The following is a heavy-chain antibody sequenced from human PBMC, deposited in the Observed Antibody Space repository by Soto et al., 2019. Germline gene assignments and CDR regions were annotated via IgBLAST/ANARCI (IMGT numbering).Heavy chain of an antibody. D-gene: IGHD3-10*01. CDR3: ARSRVLWFGELSGRYYYYGMDV. V-gene: IGHV4-4*02. CDR2: IYHSGST. J-gene: IGHJ6*02. CDR1: GGSISSSHW. Sequence: SETLSLTRTVSGGSISSSHWWSWVRQPAGKGLEWIGEIYHSGSTNYNPSLKSRVTISVDKSKNQFSLKLSSVTAADTAVYYCARSRVLWFGELSGRYYYYGMDVWGQGTTVT.